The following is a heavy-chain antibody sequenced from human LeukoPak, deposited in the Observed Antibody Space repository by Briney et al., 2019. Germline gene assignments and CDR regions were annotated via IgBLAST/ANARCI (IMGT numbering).Heavy chain of an antibody. D-gene: IGHD3-16*02. CDR1: GFTFSSYA. V-gene: IGHV3-30-3*01. Sequence: GGSLRLSCAASGFTFSSYAMHWVRQAPGKGLEWVAVISYDGSNKYYADSVKGRFTISRDNSKNTLYLQMNSLRAEDTAVYYCARSGSSLGELSPSYFDYWGQGTLVTVSS. J-gene: IGHJ4*02. CDR2: ISYDGSNK. CDR3: ARSGSSLGELSPSYFDY.